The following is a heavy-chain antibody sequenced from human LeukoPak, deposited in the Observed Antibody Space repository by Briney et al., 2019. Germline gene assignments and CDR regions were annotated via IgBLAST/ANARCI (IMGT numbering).Heavy chain of an antibody. Sequence: SETLSLTCTVSGGSISDYYWTWNRQSPGKGLEWIGYIYTGGTTNYNPSLKSRVTISVDTSKSQFSLRLTSVTAADTAVYYCANKYCTRTSCYYDYWGQGTLVTVSS. V-gene: IGHV4-4*09. CDR1: GGSISDYY. CDR2: IYTGGTT. D-gene: IGHD2-2*01. J-gene: IGHJ4*02. CDR3: ANKYCTRTSCYYDY.